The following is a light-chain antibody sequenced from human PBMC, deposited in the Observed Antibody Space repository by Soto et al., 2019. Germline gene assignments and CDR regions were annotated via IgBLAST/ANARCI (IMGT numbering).Light chain of an antibody. CDR3: GTWDSCLSAGGV. CDR2: DNN. CDR1: SSNIGNNF. J-gene: IGLJ2*01. Sequence: QSVLTQPPSLSAAPGQQVTISCSGSSSNIGNNFVSWYQQLPGTAPKLLIYDNNKRPSGIPDRFSGSKSGTSATLAITGLQTGDEADYYCGTWDSCLSAGGVFGGGTKVTVL. V-gene: IGLV1-51*01.